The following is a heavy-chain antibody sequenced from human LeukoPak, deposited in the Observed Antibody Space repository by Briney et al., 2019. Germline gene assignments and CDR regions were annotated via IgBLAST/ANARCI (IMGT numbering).Heavy chain of an antibody. CDR1: GGSISSSNW. CDR2: IYHSGST. J-gene: IGHJ4*02. D-gene: IGHD3-22*01. CDR3: ASRDYFDSTGYFDY. V-gene: IGHV4-4*02. Sequence: SETLSLTCAVSGGSISSSNWWSWVRQPPGQGLEWIGEIYHSGSTNYNPSLKSRVTISVDKSKNQFSLKLSSVTAADTAIYYCASRDYFDSTGYFDYWGQGTLVTVSS.